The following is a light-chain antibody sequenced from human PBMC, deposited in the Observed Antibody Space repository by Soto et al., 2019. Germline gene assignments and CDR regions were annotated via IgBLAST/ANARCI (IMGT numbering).Light chain of an antibody. V-gene: IGKV3-15*01. J-gene: IGKJ1*01. Sequence: IVMTQSPASRSGCRLEIGSAGCMASQSVSSNFAWYQQKPGQAPRLLIYDASTRATGIPARFSGSGSGTEFTLTISSLQSEDFAVYYCQQYQKWPRTFGHGTKVDIK. CDR2: DAS. CDR3: QQYQKWPRT. CDR1: QSVSSN.